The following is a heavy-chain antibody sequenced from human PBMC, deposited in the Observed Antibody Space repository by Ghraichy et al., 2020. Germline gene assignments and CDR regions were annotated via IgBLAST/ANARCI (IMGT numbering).Heavy chain of an antibody. Sequence: ASVKVSCKASGYTFTGYYMHWVRQAPGQGLEWMGRINPNSGGTNYAQKFQGRVTMTRDTSISTAYMELSRLRSDDTVVYYCARVNAPFLTYYYYGMDVWGQGTTVTVSS. CDR1: GYTFTGYY. CDR3: ARVNAPFLTYYYYGMDV. V-gene: IGHV1-2*05. CDR2: INPNSGGT. J-gene: IGHJ6*02. D-gene: IGHD2-2*01.